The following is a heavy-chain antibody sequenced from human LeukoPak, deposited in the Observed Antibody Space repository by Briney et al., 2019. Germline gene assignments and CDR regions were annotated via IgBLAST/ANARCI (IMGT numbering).Heavy chain of an antibody. J-gene: IGHJ4*02. Sequence: GGSLRLSCAASGFTFSSYAMSWVRQAPGQGLEWVSAIGGSGGSTYYAESVKGRFTISRDNSKNTLYLQLNSLRAEDTAVYYCAKDRGVRQLVPFDYWGQGTLVTVSS. CDR3: AKDRGVRQLVPFDY. V-gene: IGHV3-23*01. CDR1: GFTFSSYA. CDR2: IGGSGGST. D-gene: IGHD6-13*01.